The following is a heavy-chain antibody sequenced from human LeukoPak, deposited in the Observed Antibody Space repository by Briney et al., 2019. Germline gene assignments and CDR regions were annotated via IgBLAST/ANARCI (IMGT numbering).Heavy chain of an antibody. CDR2: ISYDGSNK. CDR3: AKDRAALWFGEPQDY. CDR1: GFTFSSYG. V-gene: IGHV3-30*18. D-gene: IGHD3-10*01. Sequence: GGSLRLFCAASGFTFSSYGMHWVRQAPGKGLEWVAVISYDGSNKYYADSVKGRFTISRDNSKNTLYLQMNSLRAEDTAVYYCAKDRAALWFGEPQDYWGQGTLVTVSS. J-gene: IGHJ4*02.